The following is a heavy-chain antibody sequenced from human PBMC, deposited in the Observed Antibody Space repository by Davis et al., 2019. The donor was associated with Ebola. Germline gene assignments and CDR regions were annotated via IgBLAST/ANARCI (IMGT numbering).Heavy chain of an antibody. CDR2: ISDSGSST. Sequence: GESLKISCAASGFTFSDYYLSWIRQAPGKGLEWVSHISDSGSSTYYADSVAGRFTISRDNAKNSLYLEMNSLRAEDTAVYYCASSPWANDWNTGDYWGQGTLVTVSS. D-gene: IGHD1/OR15-1a*01. CDR1: GFTFSDYY. V-gene: IGHV3-11*04. J-gene: IGHJ4*02. CDR3: ASSPWANDWNTGDY.